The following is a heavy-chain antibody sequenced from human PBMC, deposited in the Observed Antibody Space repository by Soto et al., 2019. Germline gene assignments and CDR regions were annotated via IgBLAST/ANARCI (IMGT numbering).Heavy chain of an antibody. CDR2: INHSGST. CDR1: GGSFSGYY. D-gene: IGHD2-21*02. V-gene: IGHV4-34*01. CDR3: ARVRFRNISGGNSVHWFDP. J-gene: IGHJ5*02. Sequence: PSETLSLTCAVYGGSFSGYYWSWIRQPPGKGLEWIGEINHSGSTNYNPSLKSRVTISVDTSKNQFSLKLSSVTAADTAVYYCARVRFRNISGGNSVHWFDPWGQGTLVTVSS.